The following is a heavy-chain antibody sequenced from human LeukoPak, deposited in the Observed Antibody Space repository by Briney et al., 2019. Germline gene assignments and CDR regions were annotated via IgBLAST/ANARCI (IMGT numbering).Heavy chain of an antibody. CDR2: ISSDGSTI. J-gene: IGHJ4*02. V-gene: IGHV3-74*01. Sequence: PGGSLRLSCEASGFTFNSYWMHWFRQTPGKGLVWASRISSDGSTITYADSVQGRFTISRDNAETKVYLQMNGLRADDTAVYYCARGRQSTSAWLTGYWGQGTQVTVSS. CDR1: GFTFNSYW. D-gene: IGHD2-2*01. CDR3: ARGRQSTSAWLTGY.